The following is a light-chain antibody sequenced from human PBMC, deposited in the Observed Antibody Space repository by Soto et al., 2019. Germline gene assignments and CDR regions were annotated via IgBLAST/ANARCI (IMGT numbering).Light chain of an antibody. CDR1: EYVDIY. CDR2: HAS. J-gene: IGKJ4*01. Sequence: ETVLTQSPATLSLSPGETATLSCRASEYVDIYLAWYQQKPGQAPRLLIYHASNRATGIPARFSGSGSGTDFTLTISSLAPEDSAVYYCQQRRNWPPLTFGGGTRVEIK. CDR3: QQRRNWPPLT. V-gene: IGKV3-11*01.